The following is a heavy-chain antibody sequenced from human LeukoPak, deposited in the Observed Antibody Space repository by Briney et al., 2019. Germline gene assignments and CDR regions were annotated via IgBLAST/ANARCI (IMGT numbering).Heavy chain of an antibody. J-gene: IGHJ3*02. D-gene: IGHD2-21*01. CDR1: GGTFSSYA. CDR3: ASRPGGHYSGAFDI. V-gene: IGHV1-8*02. CDR2: MNPNSGNT. Sequence: ASVKVSCKASGGTFSSYAINWVRQATGQGLEWMGWMNPNSGNTGYAQKFQGRVTMTRNTSISTAYMELSSLRSEDTAVYYCASRPGGHYSGAFDIWGQGTMVTVSS.